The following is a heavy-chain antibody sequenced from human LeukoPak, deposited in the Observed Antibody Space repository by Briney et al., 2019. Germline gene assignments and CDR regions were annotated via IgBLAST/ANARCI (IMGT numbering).Heavy chain of an antibody. Sequence: ASVKVSCKASGYTFTSYGISWVRQAPGQGLEWMGWISAYNGNTNYAQKLQGRVTMTTDTSTSTAYMELRSLRSDDTAVYYCARAHPDSIRPPSYYYGSGSRFDPWGQGTLVTVSS. CDR1: GYTFTSYG. V-gene: IGHV1-18*01. CDR3: ARAHPDSIRPPSYYYGSGSRFDP. D-gene: IGHD3-10*01. CDR2: ISAYNGNT. J-gene: IGHJ5*02.